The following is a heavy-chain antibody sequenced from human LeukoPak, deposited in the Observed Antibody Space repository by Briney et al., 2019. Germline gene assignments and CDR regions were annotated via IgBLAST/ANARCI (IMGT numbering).Heavy chain of an antibody. V-gene: IGHV1-18*01. J-gene: IGHJ4*02. CDR3: ARDSCTNGVCYPDY. CDR1: GYTFTSYG. CDR2: ISAYNGNT. Sequence: ASVKVSCKASGYTFTSYGISWVRQAPEQGLEWMGWISAYNGNTNYAQKLQGRVTMTTDTSTSTAYMELRSLRSDDTAVYYCARDSCTNGVCYPDYWGQGTLVTVSS. D-gene: IGHD2-8*01.